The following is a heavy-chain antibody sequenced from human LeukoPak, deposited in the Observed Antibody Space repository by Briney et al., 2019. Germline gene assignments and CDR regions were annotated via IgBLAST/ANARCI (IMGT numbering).Heavy chain of an antibody. CDR1: GYTFTSYD. J-gene: IGHJ4*02. CDR2: INPNSGGT. V-gene: IGHV1-2*02. Sequence: ASVKVSCKASGYTFTSYDINWVRQATGQGLEWMGWINPNSGGTNYAQKFQGRVTMTRDTSISTAYMELSRLRSDDTAVYYCARALRWSGPFDYWGQGTLVTVSS. D-gene: IGHD4-23*01. CDR3: ARALRWSGPFDY.